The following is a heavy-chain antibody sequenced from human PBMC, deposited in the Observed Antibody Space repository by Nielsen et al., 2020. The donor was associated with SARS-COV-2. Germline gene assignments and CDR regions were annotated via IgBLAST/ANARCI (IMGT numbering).Heavy chain of an antibody. CDR2: IKSKTDGGTT. V-gene: IGHV3-15*01. CDR3: TTDSYLRSGSYSYTDY. CDR1: GFTFSNAW. Sequence: GESLKISCAASGFTFSNAWMSWVRQAPGKGLEWVGRIKSKTDGGTTDYAAPVKGRFTISRDDSKNTLYLQMNSLKTEDTAVYYCTTDSYLRSGSYSYTDYWGQGTLVTVSS. D-gene: IGHD3-10*01. J-gene: IGHJ4*02.